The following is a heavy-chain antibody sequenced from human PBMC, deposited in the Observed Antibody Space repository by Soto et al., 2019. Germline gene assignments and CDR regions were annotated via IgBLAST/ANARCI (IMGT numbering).Heavy chain of an antibody. Sequence: GGSLRLSCAASGFTFSSYAMSWVRQAPGKGLEWVSAISGSGGSTYYADSVKGRFTISRDNSKNTLYLQMNSLRAEDTAVYYCAKDAPMTETQLYGMDVWGQGTTVTVSS. V-gene: IGHV3-23*01. CDR1: GFTFSSYA. J-gene: IGHJ6*02. CDR2: ISGSGGST. D-gene: IGHD1-1*01. CDR3: AKDAPMTETQLYGMDV.